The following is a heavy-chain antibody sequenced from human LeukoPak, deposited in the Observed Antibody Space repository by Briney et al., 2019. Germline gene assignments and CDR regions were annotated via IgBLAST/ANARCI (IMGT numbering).Heavy chain of an antibody. CDR3: ARGPEQGIAAAGTILGY. J-gene: IGHJ4*02. CDR2: INPNSGGT. CDR1: GYTFTGYY. D-gene: IGHD6-13*01. Sequence: GASVKVSCKASGYTFTGYYMHWVRQAPGQGLEWMGWINPNSGGTNYAQKFQGWVTMTRDTSISTAYMELSRLRSDDTAVYYCARGPEQGIAAAGTILGYWGQGTLVTVSS. V-gene: IGHV1-2*04.